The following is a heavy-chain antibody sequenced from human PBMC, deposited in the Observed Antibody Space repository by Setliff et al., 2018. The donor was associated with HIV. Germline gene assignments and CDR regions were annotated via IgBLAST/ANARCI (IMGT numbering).Heavy chain of an antibody. D-gene: IGHD6-19*01. CDR2: ISSSGSTT. V-gene: IGHV3-11*04. Sequence: GGSLRLSCAASGFTFRDHYMTWIRQAPGKGLEWISYISSSGSTTYYADSVKGRFTISRDNTKNSLYLQMNSLRAEDTAVYYCARDPRSGWYMGFFDYWGQGTLVTVSS. CDR1: GFTFRDHY. J-gene: IGHJ4*02. CDR3: ARDPRSGWYMGFFDY.